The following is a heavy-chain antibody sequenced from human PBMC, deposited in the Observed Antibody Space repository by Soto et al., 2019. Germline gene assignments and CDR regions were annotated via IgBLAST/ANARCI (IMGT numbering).Heavy chain of an antibody. CDR1: GYTFTSYY. CDR2: INPSGGST. D-gene: IGHD3-10*01. J-gene: IGHJ3*02. V-gene: IGHV1-46*03. Sequence: ASVKVSCKASGYTFTSYYMHWVRQAPGQGLEWMGIINPSGGSTSYAQKFQGRVTMTRDTSTSTVYMELSSLRSEDTAVYYCAREVLGGYYGSGSYKPDGDAFDIWGQGTMVTVSS. CDR3: AREVLGGYYGSGSYKPDGDAFDI.